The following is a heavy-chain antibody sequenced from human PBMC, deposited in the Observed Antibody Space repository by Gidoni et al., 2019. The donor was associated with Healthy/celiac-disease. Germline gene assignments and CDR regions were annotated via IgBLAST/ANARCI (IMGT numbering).Heavy chain of an antibody. D-gene: IGHD3-9*01. J-gene: IGHJ4*02. CDR3: ARDTDTYYDILTGYYSLFDY. V-gene: IGHV4-39*07. CDR1: GGSISSSSYY. Sequence: QLQLQESGPGLVKPSETLSLTCTVSGGSISSSSYYWGWIRQPPGKGLEWIGSIYYSGSTYYNPSLKSRVTISVDTSKNQFSLKLSSVTAADTAVYYCARDTDTYYDILTGYYSLFDYWGQGTLVTVSS. CDR2: IYYSGST.